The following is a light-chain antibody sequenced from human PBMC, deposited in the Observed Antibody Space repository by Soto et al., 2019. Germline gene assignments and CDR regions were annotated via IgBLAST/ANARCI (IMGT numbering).Light chain of an antibody. Sequence: SYELTQPPSVSVSPGQTARITCAGDALPKQYAYWYQQKPGQAPVLVIYKDRERPSGIPERFSGSSSGTTVTLTISGVQAEDEADYYCQSADSSGVVFGGGTKVTVL. CDR3: QSADSSGVV. J-gene: IGLJ2*01. CDR2: KDR. CDR1: ALPKQY. V-gene: IGLV3-25*02.